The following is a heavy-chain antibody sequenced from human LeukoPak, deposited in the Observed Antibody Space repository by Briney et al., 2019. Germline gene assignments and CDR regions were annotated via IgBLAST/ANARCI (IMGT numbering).Heavy chain of an antibody. D-gene: IGHD3-3*01. CDR1: GGSISSYY. CDR3: ARRSVQLARFDYYYYMDV. V-gene: IGHV4-59*12. CDR2: IYYSGST. Sequence: SETLSLTCTVSGGSISSYYWSWIRQPPGKGLEWIGYIYYSGSTNYNPSLKSRVTISVDTSKNQFSLKLSSMTAADTAVYYCARRSVQLARFDYYYYMDVWGKGTTVTVSS. J-gene: IGHJ6*03.